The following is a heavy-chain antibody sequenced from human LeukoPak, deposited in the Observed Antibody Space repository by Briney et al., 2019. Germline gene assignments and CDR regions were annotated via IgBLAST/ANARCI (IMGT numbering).Heavy chain of an antibody. CDR2: ISYSGI. Sequence: PSETLFLTCTVSGGSISISNYYWGWIRQPPGRGLEWIGSISYSGIYYNPSLKSRLTISVDTSKNHFSLNLRSVTAADTAVYYCARRTSNPVGAIDYWGQGTLVTVSS. CDR3: ARRTSNPVGAIDY. V-gene: IGHV4-39*01. D-gene: IGHD1-26*01. J-gene: IGHJ4*02. CDR1: GGSISISNYY.